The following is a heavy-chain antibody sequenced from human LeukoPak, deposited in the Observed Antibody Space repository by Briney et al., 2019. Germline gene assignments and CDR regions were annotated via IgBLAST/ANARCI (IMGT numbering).Heavy chain of an antibody. CDR2: IIPMFGTA. J-gene: IGHJ4*02. D-gene: IGHD3-22*01. Sequence: SVKVSCKASGGTFSSYEISWVRQAPGQGLEWMGGIIPMFGTAKYAQKFQGRVTITADKSTSTAYMELSSLRSEATAVYYCARDLHGYYYDSSGHIPGWGQGTLVTVSS. CDR3: ARDLHGYYYDSSGHIPG. CDR1: GGTFSSYE. V-gene: IGHV1-69*06.